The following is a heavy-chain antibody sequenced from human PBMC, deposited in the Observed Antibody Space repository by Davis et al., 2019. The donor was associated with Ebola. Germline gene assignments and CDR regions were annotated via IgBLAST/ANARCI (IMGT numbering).Heavy chain of an antibody. CDR2: MNPNQHSG. Sequence: ASVKVSCKASGYTFTAYWIHWVRQAPGQGLEGLGIMNPNQHSGTSAQEFEGRLIMTRDTSTNTAYMELGSLTSEDTAVYYCARAPGCGGDRCDGRNWLDSWGQGTLVTVSS. D-gene: IGHD2-21*01. CDR1: GYTFTAYW. CDR3: ARAPGCGGDRCDGRNWLDS. V-gene: IGHV1-46*01. J-gene: IGHJ5*01.